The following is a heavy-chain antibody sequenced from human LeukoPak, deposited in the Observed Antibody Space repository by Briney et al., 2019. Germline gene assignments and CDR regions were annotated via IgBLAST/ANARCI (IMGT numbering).Heavy chain of an antibody. V-gene: IGHV3-21*04. J-gene: IGHJ4*02. CDR2: IISSSSYI. Sequence: GGSLRLSCAASGFTFSSYSMNWVRQAPGKGLEWVSSIISSSSYIYYADSVKGRFTISRDNAKNSLYLQMNSLRAEDTAVYYCAKGRNTPMHIVVVTAIRHWGQGTLVTVSS. CDR1: GFTFSSYS. D-gene: IGHD2-21*02. CDR3: AKGRNTPMHIVVVTAIRH.